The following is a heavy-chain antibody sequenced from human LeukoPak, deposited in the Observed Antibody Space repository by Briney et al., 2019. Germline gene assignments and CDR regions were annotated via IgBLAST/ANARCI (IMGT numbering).Heavy chain of an antibody. V-gene: IGHV3-23*01. CDR2: LSGSGETT. J-gene: IGHJ3*01. CDR1: GFTFSSYA. D-gene: IGHD3-16*01. CDR3: AKTFGEFSVIALDL. Sequence: PGGSLRLSCAASGFTFSSYAMSWDRQAPGKGLEWVSALSGSGETTYYADSVEGRFTISRDNSKNTLYLQMNSLRAEDTAAYYCAKTFGEFSVIALDLWGQGTMVTVSS.